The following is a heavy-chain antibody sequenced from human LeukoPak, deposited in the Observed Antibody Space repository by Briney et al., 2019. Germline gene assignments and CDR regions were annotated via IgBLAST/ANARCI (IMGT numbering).Heavy chain of an antibody. V-gene: IGHV4-4*07. Sequence: PSETLSLTCAVYGGSFSGYYWSWIRQPAGKGLEWIGRIYTSGSTNYNPSLKSRVTISVDTSKNQFSLKLSSVTAADTAVYYCARDVRSIAARRVVSWFDPWGQGTLVTVSS. CDR3: ARDVRSIAARRVVSWFDP. CDR2: IYTSGST. J-gene: IGHJ5*02. D-gene: IGHD6-6*01. CDR1: GGSFSGYY.